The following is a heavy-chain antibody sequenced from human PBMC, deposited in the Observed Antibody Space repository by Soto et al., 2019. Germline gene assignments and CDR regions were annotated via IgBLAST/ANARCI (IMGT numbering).Heavy chain of an antibody. Sequence: QVQLQESGPGLVKPSQTLSLTCTDSGGSISSGGYYWSLIRQHPGKGLEWIGYIYYSGSTYYNPSLKSRVTISVDTSKNQFSLKLSSVTAADTAVYYCARGGGYYEPGDYWGQGTLVTVSS. D-gene: IGHD3-22*01. J-gene: IGHJ4*02. CDR2: IYYSGST. CDR1: GGSISSGGYY. V-gene: IGHV4-31*03. CDR3: ARGGGYYEPGDY.